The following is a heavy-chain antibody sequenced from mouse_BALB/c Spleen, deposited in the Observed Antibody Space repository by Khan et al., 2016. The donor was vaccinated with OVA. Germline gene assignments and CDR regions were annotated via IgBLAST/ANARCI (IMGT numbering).Heavy chain of an antibody. CDR2: INTYTGEP. CDR3: AGSRGNYLLDC. V-gene: IGHV9-1*02. Sequence: QIQLVQSGPELKKPGETVKISCKAAGYTFTNYGLNWMKQAPGKGLKWMGWINTYTGEPIYADDFRERFVFSLETSASTAYLQINNLKNDDMATXFGAGSRGNYLLDCWGQGSTLTVTS. D-gene: IGHD2-1*01. J-gene: IGHJ2*01. CDR1: GYTFTNYG.